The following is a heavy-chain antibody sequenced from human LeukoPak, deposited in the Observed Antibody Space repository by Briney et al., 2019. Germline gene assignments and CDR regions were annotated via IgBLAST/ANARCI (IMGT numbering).Heavy chain of an antibody. Sequence: SETLSLTCTVSGGSISSSSYYWGWIRQPPGKGLEWIGSIYYGGSTYYNPSLKSRVTISVDTSKNQFSLKLSSVTAADTAVYYCARSDYYPSAEYFQHWGQGTLVTVSS. CDR2: IYYGGST. V-gene: IGHV4-39*01. J-gene: IGHJ1*01. CDR3: ARSDYYPSAEYFQH. D-gene: IGHD3-10*01. CDR1: GGSISSSSYY.